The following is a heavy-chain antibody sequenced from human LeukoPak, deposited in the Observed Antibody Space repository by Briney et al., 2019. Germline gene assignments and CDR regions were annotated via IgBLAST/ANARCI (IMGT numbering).Heavy chain of an antibody. J-gene: IGHJ6*03. CDR3: ARDQPSYCSSTSCPMHYYYMDV. CDR1: GFTFSSYS. D-gene: IGHD2-2*01. Sequence: PGGSLRLSCAASGFTFSSYSMNWVRQAPGKGLEWVSYISSSSSTIYYADSVKGRFTISRDNAKNSLYPQMNSLRAEDTAVYYCARDQPSYCSSTSCPMHYYYMDVWGKGTTVTVSS. CDR2: ISSSSSTI. V-gene: IGHV3-48*01.